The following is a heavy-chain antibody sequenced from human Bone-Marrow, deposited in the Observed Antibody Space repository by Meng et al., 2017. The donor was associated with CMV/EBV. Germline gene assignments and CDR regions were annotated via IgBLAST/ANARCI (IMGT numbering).Heavy chain of an antibody. J-gene: IGHJ5*02. D-gene: IGHD2-2*01. Sequence: ASVKVSCKASGYTFTSYGISWVRQAPGQGLEWMGWISAYNGNTNYAQKLQGRVIMTTDTSTSTAYMELRSLRSDDTAVYYCARGSGYQLLSHEHNWFDPWGQGTLVTVSS. CDR2: ISAYNGNT. CDR3: ARGSGYQLLSHEHNWFDP. V-gene: IGHV1-18*01. CDR1: GYTFTSYG.